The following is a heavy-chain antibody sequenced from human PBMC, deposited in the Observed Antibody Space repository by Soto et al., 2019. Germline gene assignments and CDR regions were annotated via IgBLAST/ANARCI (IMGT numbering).Heavy chain of an antibody. Sequence: SETLSLTCTVSGGSISSSSYYWGWIRQPPGKGLEWIGSIYHSGEATYYADSVKGRFTISRDNSKNTMDLQMNSLRAEDTAVYYCAKVMNTNHDMNFVHWGQGTLVTVSS. V-gene: IGHV4-39*06. CDR3: AKVMNTNHDMNFVH. CDR2: IYHSGEAT. J-gene: IGHJ4*02. CDR1: GGSISSSSYY. D-gene: IGHD3-9*01.